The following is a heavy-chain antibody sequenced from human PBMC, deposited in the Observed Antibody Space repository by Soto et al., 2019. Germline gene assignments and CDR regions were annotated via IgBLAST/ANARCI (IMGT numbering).Heavy chain of an antibody. CDR1: GFTFDDYG. V-gene: IGHV3-20*04. D-gene: IGHD6-19*01. CDR3: ARLYSSGWYGPGRY. J-gene: IGHJ4*02. Sequence: EVQLVESGGGVVRPGGSLRLSCAASGFTFDDYGMSWVRQAPGKGLEWVSGINWNGGSTGYADSVKGRFTISRDNAKNTRYLQMNSLRAEDTALYYCARLYSSGWYGPGRYWGQGTLVTVSS. CDR2: INWNGGST.